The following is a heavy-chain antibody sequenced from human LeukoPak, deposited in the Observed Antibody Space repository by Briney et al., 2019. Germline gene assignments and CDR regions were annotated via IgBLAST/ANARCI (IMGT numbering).Heavy chain of an antibody. V-gene: IGHV1-2*02. Sequence: GASVKVSCKASGYTFTGFYMHWVRQAPGQGLEWMGWINPNSGGTNYAQKFQGRVTMTRDTSISTAYMELSRLRSDDTAVYYCARTIALWFLPDYWGQGTLVTVSS. CDR1: GYTFTGFY. D-gene: IGHD3-10*01. J-gene: IGHJ4*02. CDR3: ARTIALWFLPDY. CDR2: INPNSGGT.